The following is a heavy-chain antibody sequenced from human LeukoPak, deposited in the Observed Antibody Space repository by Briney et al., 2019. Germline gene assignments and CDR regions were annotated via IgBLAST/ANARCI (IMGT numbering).Heavy chain of an antibody. CDR3: AKASPAVAAPYWYFDL. CDR2: ISGSGGST. V-gene: IGHV3-23*01. J-gene: IGHJ2*01. Sequence: GGSLRLSCAASGFTFSSYALSWVRQAPGKGLEWVSAISGSGGSTYYADSVKGRFTISRDNSKNTLYLQMNSLRAEDTAVYYCAKASPAVAAPYWYFDLWGRGTLVTVSS. D-gene: IGHD6-19*01. CDR1: GFTFSSYA.